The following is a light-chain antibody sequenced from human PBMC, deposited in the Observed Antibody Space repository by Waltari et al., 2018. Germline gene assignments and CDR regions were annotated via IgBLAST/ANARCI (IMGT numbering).Light chain of an antibody. CDR2: RND. CDR3: ATWDDRPTGRWV. Sequence: QSVLTQPPSASGTPGQRVTISCSGSQSNVGDNVVHWSHQVPGTAPKLVIYRNDLRPSGVPDRFTASKSGTSASLAISGLQSEDEGDYYCATWDDRPTGRWVFGGGTRVTVL. J-gene: IGLJ3*02. V-gene: IGLV1-44*01. CDR1: QSNVGDNV.